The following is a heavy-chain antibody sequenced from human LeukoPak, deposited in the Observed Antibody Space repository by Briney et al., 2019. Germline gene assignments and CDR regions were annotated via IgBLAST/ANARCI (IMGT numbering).Heavy chain of an antibody. Sequence: PSETLSLTCAVYGGSFSGYYWSWIRQPPGKGLEWIGEINHSGSTNYNPSLKSRVTISVDTSKNQFSLKLSSVTAADTAVYYCATKYDFWSGYDYWGQGTLVTVSS. V-gene: IGHV4-34*01. CDR3: ATKYDFWSGYDY. D-gene: IGHD3-3*01. CDR1: GGSFSGYY. CDR2: INHSGST. J-gene: IGHJ4*02.